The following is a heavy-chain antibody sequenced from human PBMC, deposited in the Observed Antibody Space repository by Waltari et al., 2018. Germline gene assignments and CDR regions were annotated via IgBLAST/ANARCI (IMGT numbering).Heavy chain of an antibody. CDR2: INAGNGNT. V-gene: IGHV1-3*03. Sequence: QVQLVQSGAEVTKPGASVKVSCKASGYTFTSYAMPWVRKAPGQRLEWMGWINAGNGNTKYSQEFQGRVTITRDTSASTAYMELSSLRSEDMAVYYCARFGLGTTGAFDIWGQGTMVTVSS. J-gene: IGHJ3*02. D-gene: IGHD3-16*01. CDR1: GYTFTSYA. CDR3: ARFGLGTTGAFDI.